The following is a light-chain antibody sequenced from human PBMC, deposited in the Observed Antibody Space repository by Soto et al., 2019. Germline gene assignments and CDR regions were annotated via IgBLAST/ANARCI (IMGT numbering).Light chain of an antibody. V-gene: IGKV1-39*01. CDR1: QSISSY. J-gene: IGKJ1*01. CDR2: AAS. Sequence: DIQMTQSPSSLSASVGDRVTITCRASQSISSYLNWYQQKPGKAPKLLIYAASSLQSGVPSRFRGSGSGTDFTLTISSLQPEDFATYYCQQSYSTPQTFGQGTKVEIK. CDR3: QQSYSTPQT.